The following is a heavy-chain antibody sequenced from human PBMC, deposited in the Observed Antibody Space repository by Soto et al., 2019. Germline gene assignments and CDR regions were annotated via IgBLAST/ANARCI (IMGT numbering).Heavy chain of an antibody. CDR1: GFTVSSNN. D-gene: IGHD2-15*01. CDR3: ARELPLDL. V-gene: IGHV3-53*01. CDR2: IWSAGFT. Sequence: EVQLVESGGGLIQPGGSLRLSCAASGFTVSSNNMTWVRQAPGKGLEWVSIIWSAGFTYYADSVKGRFTISRDNSKNTLYLQINSLRVEDSAVYYSARELPLDLWGQGTLVTVSS. J-gene: IGHJ5*02.